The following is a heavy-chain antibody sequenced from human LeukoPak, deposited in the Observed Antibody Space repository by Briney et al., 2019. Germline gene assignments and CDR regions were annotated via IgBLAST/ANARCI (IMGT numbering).Heavy chain of an antibody. J-gene: IGHJ4*02. CDR1: GFTFSDYY. CDR2: ISSSSSHT. V-gene: IGHV3-11*05. Sequence: GGSLRLSCAASGFTFSDYYITWIRQAPGKGLEWVSYISSSSSHTNYADSVKGRFTISRDNAKSSLYLQMNSLRAEDTAVYYCAREKPAYYFDYWGQGTLVTVSS. D-gene: IGHD6-25*01. CDR3: AREKPAYYFDY.